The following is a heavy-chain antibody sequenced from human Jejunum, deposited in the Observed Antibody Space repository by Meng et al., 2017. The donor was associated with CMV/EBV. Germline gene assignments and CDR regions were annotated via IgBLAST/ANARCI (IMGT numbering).Heavy chain of an antibody. V-gene: IGHV4-39*07. CDR3: ARDPVTGSNDY. CDR2: VSSSGTT. CDR1: GGSITSTDYS. J-gene: IGHJ4*02. D-gene: IGHD3-9*01. Sequence: QLQLRESGPGLVKPSETLSLTCTVSGGSITSTDYSWGWICQPPGKGLEWIGTVSSSGTTYYNPSLKSRVTLSLDTSKNQFSLRLNSVTAADTAVYYCARDPVTGSNDYWGQGTLVTVSS.